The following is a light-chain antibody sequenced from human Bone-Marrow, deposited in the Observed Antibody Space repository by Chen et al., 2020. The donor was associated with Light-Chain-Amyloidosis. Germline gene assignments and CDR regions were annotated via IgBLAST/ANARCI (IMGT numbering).Light chain of an antibody. V-gene: IGLV3-21*02. CDR3: QVWDRSSDRPV. CDR2: DDS. Sequence: SYVLTQPSSVSVAPGQTATIACGGNNIGSTSVHWYQQTPGQAPLLVVYDDSDRPSGIPERFAGSNSGNTATLTISRVEAGDGADYYCQVWDRSSDRPVFGGGTKLTVL. J-gene: IGLJ3*02. CDR1: NIGSTS.